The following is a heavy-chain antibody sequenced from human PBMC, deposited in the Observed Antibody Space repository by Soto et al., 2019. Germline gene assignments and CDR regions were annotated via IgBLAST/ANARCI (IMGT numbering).Heavy chain of an antibody. V-gene: IGHV3-30-3*01. J-gene: IGHJ4*02. CDR1: GFTFSEYA. Sequence: PGGSLRLSCAASGFTFSEYAMHWVRQAPGEGLEWVAVISPDGSNEDFADSVKGRFTVSRDNSKNTLYLQVNTLRPEDTAVYYCARDPPGQLPPFDYWGQGTLVTVSS. D-gene: IGHD2-2*01. CDR2: ISPDGSNE. CDR3: ARDPPGQLPPFDY.